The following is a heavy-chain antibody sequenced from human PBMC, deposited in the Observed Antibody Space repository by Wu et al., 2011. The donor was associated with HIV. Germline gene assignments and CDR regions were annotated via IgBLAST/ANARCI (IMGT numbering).Heavy chain of an antibody. CDR3: ARSTEVTIFGVSWFDP. CDR2: IIPIFGTA. Sequence: QVRLVQSGAEMKKPGASVTVSCKASGGTFSSYAISWVRQAPGQGLEWMGRIIPIFGTANYAQKFQGRVTITADESTNTAYMELSSLRSEDTAVYYCARSTEVTIFGVSWFDPGAREPWSPSPQ. J-gene: IGHJ5*02. CDR1: GGTFSSYA. D-gene: IGHD3-3*01. V-gene: IGHV1-69*18.